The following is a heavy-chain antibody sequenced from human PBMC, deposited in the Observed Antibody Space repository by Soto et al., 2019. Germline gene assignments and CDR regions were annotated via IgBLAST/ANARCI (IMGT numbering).Heavy chain of an antibody. J-gene: IGHJ4*02. CDR1: GFTFSSYG. V-gene: IGHV3-33*01. CDR3: ARDSGDYEATLDY. Sequence: LRLSCAASGFTFSSYGMHWVRQAPGKGLEWVAVIWYDGSNKYYADSVKGRFTISRDNSNNTLYLQMNSLRAEDTAVYYCARDSGDYEATLDYLGQGTLVTVSS. CDR2: IWYDGSNK. D-gene: IGHD4-17*01.